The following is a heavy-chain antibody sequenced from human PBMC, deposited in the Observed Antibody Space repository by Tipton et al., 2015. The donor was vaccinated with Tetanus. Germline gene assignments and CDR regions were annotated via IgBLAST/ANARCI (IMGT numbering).Heavy chain of an antibody. CDR3: ARDFSPWSYSSGWYPSGWFDP. CDR2: ISYDGSNK. D-gene: IGHD6-19*01. CDR1: GGTFSSYA. J-gene: IGHJ5*02. Sequence: QLVQSGAEVKKPGSSVKVSCKASGGTFSSYAMHWVRQAPGKGLEWVAVISYDGSNKYYADSVKGRFTISRDNSKNTLYLQMNSLRAEDTAVYCCARDFSPWSYSSGWYPSGWFDPGGQGTLVTVSS. V-gene: IGHV3-30*04.